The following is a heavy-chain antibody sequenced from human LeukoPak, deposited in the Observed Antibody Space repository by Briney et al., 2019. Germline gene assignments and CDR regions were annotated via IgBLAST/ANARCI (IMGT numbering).Heavy chain of an antibody. D-gene: IGHD6-19*01. CDR2: IKPDGSDK. J-gene: IGHJ4*02. CDR1: GXTFSGYW. Sequence: GGSLRLSCAASGXTFSGYWMTWVRQTPGKGLEWVANIKPDGSDKDYVDSVKGRFTISRDNAKNSLYLQMNSLRAEDTAVYYCARGTGWYDYWGQGTLVTVSS. V-gene: IGHV3-7*04. CDR3: ARGTGWYDY.